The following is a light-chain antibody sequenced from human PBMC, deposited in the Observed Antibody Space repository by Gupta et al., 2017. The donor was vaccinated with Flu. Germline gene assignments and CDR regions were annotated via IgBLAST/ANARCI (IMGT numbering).Light chain of an antibody. CDR2: GAS. CDR1: QSISIY. Sequence: PSSLSASVGDRVTITCRASQSISIYLNWYQQKRGKAPNLLMFGASSLQSGVPSRFSGSRSGTDFTLTISSLQPEDFATYYCQQSDSAPRTFGQGTKVEIK. J-gene: IGKJ2*01. CDR3: QQSDSAPRT. V-gene: IGKV1-39*01.